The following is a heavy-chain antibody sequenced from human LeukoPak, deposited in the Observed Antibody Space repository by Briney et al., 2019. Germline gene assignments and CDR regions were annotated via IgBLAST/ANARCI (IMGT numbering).Heavy chain of an antibody. V-gene: IGHV3-23*01. D-gene: IGHD5-18*01. Sequence: PGGSLRLSCAASGFTFSNHAMNWVRQAPGKGLEWVSIISGSGTVTYYADSVKGRFTISRDNSKNTLYLQMNSLRVEDTAVYFCATGGNRNGYHVYWGLGTLVTVSS. J-gene: IGHJ4*02. CDR2: ISGSGTVT. CDR3: ATGGNRNGYHVY. CDR1: GFTFSNHA.